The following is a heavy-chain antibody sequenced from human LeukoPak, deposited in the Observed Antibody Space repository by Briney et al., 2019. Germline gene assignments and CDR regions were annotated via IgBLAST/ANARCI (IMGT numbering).Heavy chain of an antibody. J-gene: IGHJ4*02. V-gene: IGHV4-59*08. CDR1: GGSISGYY. CDR2: IYYSGST. Sequence: SETLSLTCSVSGGSISGYYWSWIRHPPGQGLEWIGYIYYSGSTNYNPSLKSRVIISRDTSKNQFSLNLSSVTAPDTAVYYCARGQGFDYWGQGTLVTVSS. CDR3: ARGQGFDY.